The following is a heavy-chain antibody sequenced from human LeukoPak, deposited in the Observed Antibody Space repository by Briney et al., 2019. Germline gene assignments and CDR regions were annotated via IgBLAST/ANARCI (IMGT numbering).Heavy chain of an antibody. CDR3: ARETINHQTFVTYHAFDI. V-gene: IGHV3-7*01. CDR1: GFTFSSYW. Sequence: PGGSLRLSCAASGFTFSSYWMTWVRQAPGKGLEWVANIKQDGSEEYSVESVKGRFTISRDNAKNSLYLQMNSLRAEDTAVYYCARETINHQTFVTYHAFDIWGQGTMVTVSS. J-gene: IGHJ3*02. D-gene: IGHD1-14*01. CDR2: IKQDGSEE.